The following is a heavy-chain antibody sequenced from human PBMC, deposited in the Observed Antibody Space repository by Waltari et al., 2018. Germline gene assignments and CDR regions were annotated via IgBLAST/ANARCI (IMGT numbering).Heavy chain of an antibody. CDR2: INHSGST. CDR1: GGSFSGYY. D-gene: IGHD7-27*01. CDR3: ARGPISSWGADY. Sequence: QVQLQQWGAGLLKPSETLSLTCAVYGGSFSGYYWSWIRQPPGKGLEWIGEINHSGSTNYNPALKSRVTISVDTSKNQFSLKLSSVTAADTAVYYCARGPISSWGADYWGQGTLVTVSS. V-gene: IGHV4-34*01. J-gene: IGHJ4*02.